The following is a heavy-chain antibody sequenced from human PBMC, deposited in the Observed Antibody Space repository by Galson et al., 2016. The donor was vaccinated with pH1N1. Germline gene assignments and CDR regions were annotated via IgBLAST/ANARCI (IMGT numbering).Heavy chain of an antibody. V-gene: IGHV4-39*01. D-gene: IGHD3-10*01. CDR3: ARRGFGEFFYYFDY. CDR1: GGSISSSSYY. CDR2: IYYSGST. Sequence: TLSLTCTVSGGSISSSSYYWDWIRQPPGKGLEWIGSIYYSGSTYYNPSLKSRVTISVDTSKNQFSLKLSSVTAADTAVYYCARRGFGEFFYYFDYWGQGTLVTVS. J-gene: IGHJ4*02.